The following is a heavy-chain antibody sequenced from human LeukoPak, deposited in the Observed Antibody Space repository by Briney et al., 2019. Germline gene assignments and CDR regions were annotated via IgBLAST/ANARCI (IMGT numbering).Heavy chain of an antibody. Sequence: GGTLRLSCAASGYTFNIHGMNWVRQAPGKGPEWVSGICPGGDKTYYADSVKGRFTISRDNTENTVYLQMNSLRGEDTALYYCAKDIDWLAFEDWGQGTLVTVSS. CDR2: ICPGGDKT. CDR1: GYTFNIHG. CDR3: AKDIDWLAFED. D-gene: IGHD6-19*01. J-gene: IGHJ4*02. V-gene: IGHV3-23*01.